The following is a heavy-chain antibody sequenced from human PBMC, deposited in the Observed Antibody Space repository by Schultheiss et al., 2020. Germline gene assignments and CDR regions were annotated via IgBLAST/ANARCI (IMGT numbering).Heavy chain of an antibody. CDR2: IFSNDEK. J-gene: IGHJ4*02. V-gene: IGHV2-26*01. D-gene: IGHD3-10*01. Sequence: SGPTLVKPTETLTLTCTVSGFSLSNARMGVSWIRQPPGKALEWLAHIFSNDEKSYSTSLKSRLTISKDTSKSQVVLTMTNMDPVDTATYYCARMIGYYGSGSQYMGMVLGYDYWGQGTLVTVSS. CDR1: GFSLSNARMG. CDR3: ARMIGYYGSGSQYMGMVLGYDY.